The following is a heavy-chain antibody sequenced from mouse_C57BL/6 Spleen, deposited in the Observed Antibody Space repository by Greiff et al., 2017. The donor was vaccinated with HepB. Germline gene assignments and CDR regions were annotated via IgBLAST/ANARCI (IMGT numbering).Heavy chain of an antibody. CDR3: AREEDYEPWFAY. Sequence: QVQLQQPGAELVRPGSSVKLSCKASGYTFTSYWMDWVKQRPGQGLEWIGNIYPSDSETHYNQKFKDKATLTVDKSSSTAYMQLSSLTSEDSAVYYCAREEDYEPWFAYWGQGTLVTVSA. J-gene: IGHJ3*01. CDR1: GYTFTSYW. D-gene: IGHD2-4*01. V-gene: IGHV1-61*01. CDR2: IYPSDSET.